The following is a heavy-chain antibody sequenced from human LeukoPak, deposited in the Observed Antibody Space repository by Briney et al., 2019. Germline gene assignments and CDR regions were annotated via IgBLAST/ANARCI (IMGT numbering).Heavy chain of an antibody. CDR2: IKSKTDGGTT. V-gene: IGHV3-15*01. D-gene: IGHD2-15*01. Sequence: GGSLRLSCAASGFTFSNAWMSWVRQAPGKGLEWVGRIKSKTDGGTTDYAAPVKGRFTISRDDSKNTLYLQMNSLKTEDTAVYYCTTDEAAPADYFDYWGQGTLVTVSS. J-gene: IGHJ4*02. CDR3: TTDEAAPADYFDY. CDR1: GFTFSNAW.